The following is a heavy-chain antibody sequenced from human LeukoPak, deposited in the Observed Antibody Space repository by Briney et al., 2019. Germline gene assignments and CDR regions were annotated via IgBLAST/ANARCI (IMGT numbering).Heavy chain of an antibody. CDR1: GGTFSSYA. CDR2: IIPILGIA. Sequence: SVKVSCKASGGTFSSYAISWVRQAPGQGLEWMGRIIPILGIANYAQKFQGRVTITADKSTSTAYMELSSLISEDTAVYYCARGGYSSSWYLPVFDYWGQGTLVTVSS. V-gene: IGHV1-69*04. CDR3: ARGGYSSSWYLPVFDY. D-gene: IGHD6-13*01. J-gene: IGHJ4*02.